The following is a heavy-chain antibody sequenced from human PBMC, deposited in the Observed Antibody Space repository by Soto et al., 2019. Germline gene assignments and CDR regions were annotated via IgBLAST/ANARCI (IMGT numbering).Heavy chain of an antibody. Sequence: RASVKVSCKASGGTFSSYAISWVRQAPGQGLEWMGGIIPIFGTANYAQKFQGRVTITAYKSTSTAYMELSSLRSEDTAVYYCARGWDRTFDYWGQGTLVTVSS. CDR3: ARGWDRTFDY. V-gene: IGHV1-69*06. CDR1: GGTFSSYA. CDR2: IIPIFGTA. D-gene: IGHD1-26*01. J-gene: IGHJ4*02.